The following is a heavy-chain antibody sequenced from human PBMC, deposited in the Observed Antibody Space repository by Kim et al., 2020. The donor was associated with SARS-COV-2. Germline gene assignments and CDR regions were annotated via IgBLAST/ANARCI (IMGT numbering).Heavy chain of an antibody. D-gene: IGHD1-26*01. Sequence: GGSLRLSCAASGFTFNTYGMHWVRQAPGKGLELVAVISYDGSHKYYADSVKGRFTISRDNSKNTLYLQMNSLRIEDTAVYYCAKSFSGSYFGYDYWGQGTLVTVSS. V-gene: IGHV3-30*18. CDR2: ISYDGSHK. CDR1: GFTFNTYG. J-gene: IGHJ4*02. CDR3: AKSFSGSYFGYDY.